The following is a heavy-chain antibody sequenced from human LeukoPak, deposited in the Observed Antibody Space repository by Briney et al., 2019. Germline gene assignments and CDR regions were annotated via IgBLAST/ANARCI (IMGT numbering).Heavy chain of an antibody. CDR2: IYSGGST. CDR1: AFTVSSNY. J-gene: IGHJ3*02. D-gene: IGHD4-23*01. CDR3: ARDLRGGGFDAFDI. V-gene: IGHV3-53*04. Sequence: PGGSRPFPCASSAFTVSSNYMTWVPQAPGKGLEWVSVIYSGGSTYYADSVKGRFTISRHNSKNTLYLQMDSVRPEDTAVYYCARDLRGGGFDAFDIWGQGTLVTVSS.